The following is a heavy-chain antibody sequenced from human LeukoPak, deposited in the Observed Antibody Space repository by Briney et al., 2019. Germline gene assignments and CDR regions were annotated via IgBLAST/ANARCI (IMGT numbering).Heavy chain of an antibody. J-gene: IGHJ3*02. V-gene: IGHV4-30-2*01. CDR3: ARDLSSSTSLDAFDI. CDR2: IYHSGST. CDR1: GGSISSGGYY. D-gene: IGHD2-2*01. Sequence: SETLSLSCTVSGGSISSGGYYWSGIRQPPGKGVEWIGYIYHSGSTYYNPSLKSRVTISVDRSKNQFSLKLSSVTAADTAVYYCARDLSSSTSLDAFDIWGQGTMVTVSS.